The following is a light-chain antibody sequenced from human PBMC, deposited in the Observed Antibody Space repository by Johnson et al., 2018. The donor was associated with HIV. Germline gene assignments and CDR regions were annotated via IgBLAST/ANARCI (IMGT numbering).Light chain of an antibody. CDR1: SSNIGNNY. V-gene: IGLV1-51*02. CDR2: ENS. CDR3: GTWDSSLSVYV. J-gene: IGLJ1*01. Sequence: SVLTQPPSVSAAPGQKVTISCSGSSSNIGNNYVSWYQQLPGTAPKLLIYENSKRPSGIPDRFSGSKSGTSATLGITGLQTGDEADYYCGTWDSSLSVYVFGTGTEVTV.